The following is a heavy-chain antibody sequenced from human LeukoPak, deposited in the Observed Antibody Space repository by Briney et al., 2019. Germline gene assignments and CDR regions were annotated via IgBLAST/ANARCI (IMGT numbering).Heavy chain of an antibody. CDR1: GGSISTYY. CDR2: ISHSGNT. V-gene: IGHV4-59*08. Sequence: SETLSLTCTDSGGSISTYYWSWIRQPPGKGLEWIGFISHSGNTNYNPSLRSRVTISVDTSKNQFSLKLSSVTAADTAVYYCASGFSSPLWGQGTLVTVSS. CDR3: ASGFSSPL. J-gene: IGHJ4*02. D-gene: IGHD6-19*01.